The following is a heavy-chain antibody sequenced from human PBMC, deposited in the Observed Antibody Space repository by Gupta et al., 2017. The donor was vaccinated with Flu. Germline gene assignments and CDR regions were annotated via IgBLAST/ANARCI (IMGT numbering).Heavy chain of an antibody. CDR2: ISGSGGST. J-gene: IGHJ4*02. D-gene: IGHD2-15*01. V-gene: IGHV3-23*01. CDR1: GFTFSSYA. Sequence: EVQLLESGGGLVQPGGSLRLSCAASGFTFSSYAMSWVRQAPGKGLEWVSAISGSGGSTYYADSVKGRFTISRDNSKNTLYLQMNSLRAEDTAVYYCAKTKYCSGGSCYFSFDYWGQGTLVTVSS. CDR3: AKTKYCSGGSCYFSFDY.